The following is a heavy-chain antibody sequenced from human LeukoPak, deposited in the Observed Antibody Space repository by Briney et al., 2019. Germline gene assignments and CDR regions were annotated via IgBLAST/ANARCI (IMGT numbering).Heavy chain of an antibody. CDR2: ISSSSSYI. D-gene: IGHD3-22*01. Sequence: NPGGSLRLSCAASGFTFSSYSMNWVRQAPGKGLEWVSSISSSSSYIYYADSVKGRFTISRDNAKNSLYLQMNSLRAEDTAVYYCARGYYYDRYSNWYFDLWGRGTLVTVSS. V-gene: IGHV3-21*01. CDR3: ARGYYYDRYSNWYFDL. CDR1: GFTFSSYS. J-gene: IGHJ2*01.